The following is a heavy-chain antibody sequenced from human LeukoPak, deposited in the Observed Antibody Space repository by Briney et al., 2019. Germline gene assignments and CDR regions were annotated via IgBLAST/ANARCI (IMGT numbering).Heavy chain of an antibody. CDR1: GGSISSSPYY. D-gene: IGHD3-10*01. Sequence: SETLSLTCTVSGGSISSSPYYWGWIRQPPGKGLEWHGSIYYNGTPHYNPSLESRVTISVGTSKNQFSLKLASVTAADTAIYYCAKGAGGFSDYIWFDPWGQGTLVTVSS. V-gene: IGHV4-39*07. J-gene: IGHJ5*02. CDR2: IYYNGTP. CDR3: AKGAGGFSDYIWFDP.